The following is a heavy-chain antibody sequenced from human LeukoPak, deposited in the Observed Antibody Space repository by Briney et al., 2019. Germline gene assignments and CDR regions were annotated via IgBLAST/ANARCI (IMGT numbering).Heavy chain of an antibody. CDR1: GGSISSYY. CDR3: ARSINYDILTGYYVDFDY. CDR2: IYYSGST. D-gene: IGHD3-9*01. Sequence: KTSETLSLTCTVSGGSISSYYWSWIRQPPGKGLEWIGYIYYSGSTNYNPSLKSRVTISVDTSKNQFSLKLSSVTAADTAVYYCARSINYDILTGYYVDFDYWGQGTLVTVSS. J-gene: IGHJ4*02. V-gene: IGHV4-59*01.